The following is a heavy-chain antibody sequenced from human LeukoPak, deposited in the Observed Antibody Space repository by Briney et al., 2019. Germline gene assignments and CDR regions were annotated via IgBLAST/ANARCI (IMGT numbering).Heavy chain of an antibody. D-gene: IGHD1-26*01. CDR3: ARPSDRIVGATED. V-gene: IGHV4-39*01. CDR2: IYYSGST. CDR1: GGSISGSSYY. J-gene: IGHJ4*02. Sequence: SETLSLTCTVSGGSISGSSYYWGWIRQPPGKGLEWIGSIYYSGSTYYNPSLKSRVTISVDTSKNQFSLKLSSVTAADTAVYYCARPSDRIVGATEDWGQGTLVTVSS.